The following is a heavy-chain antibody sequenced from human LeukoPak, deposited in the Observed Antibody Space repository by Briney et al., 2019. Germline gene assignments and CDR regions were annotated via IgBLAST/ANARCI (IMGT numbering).Heavy chain of an antibody. Sequence: ASVKVSCKASGGTFSSYAISWVRQAPGQGLEWMGRIIPIFGTANYAQKFQGRVSITTDESTSTAYMELSSLRSEDTAVYYCALVCSTSCYTYYMDVWGKGTTVTVSS. CDR3: ALVCSTSCYTYYMDV. D-gene: IGHD2-2*02. V-gene: IGHV1-69*05. CDR1: GGTFSSYA. J-gene: IGHJ6*03. CDR2: IIPIFGTA.